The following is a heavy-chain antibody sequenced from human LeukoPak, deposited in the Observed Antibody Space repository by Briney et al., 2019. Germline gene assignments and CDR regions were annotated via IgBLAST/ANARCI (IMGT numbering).Heavy chain of an antibody. CDR2: IYYSGTT. CDR3: ARYGGNAHDY. J-gene: IGHJ4*02. D-gene: IGHD4-23*01. V-gene: IGHV4-31*03. CDR1: GGSISSGDYY. Sequence: SQTLSLTCTVSGGSISSGDYYGSWIRQHPGKGLEWIGHIYYSGTTYYNPSLKSRVSISVDTSKNQFSLRLSSVTAADTAVYYCARYGGNAHDYWGQGTLVTVSS.